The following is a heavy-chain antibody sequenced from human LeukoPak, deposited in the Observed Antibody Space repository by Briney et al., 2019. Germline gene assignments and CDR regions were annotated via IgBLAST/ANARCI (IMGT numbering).Heavy chain of an antibody. CDR1: GFTFDDYA. Sequence: GGSLRLSCAASGFTFDDYAMHWVRQAPGKGLEWVSGISWNSGSIGYADSVKGRFTISRDNAKNSLYLQMNSLRAEDTAVYYCARANWDNWFDPWGQGTLVTVSS. D-gene: IGHD7-27*01. CDR2: ISWNSGSI. CDR3: ARANWDNWFDP. J-gene: IGHJ5*02. V-gene: IGHV3-9*01.